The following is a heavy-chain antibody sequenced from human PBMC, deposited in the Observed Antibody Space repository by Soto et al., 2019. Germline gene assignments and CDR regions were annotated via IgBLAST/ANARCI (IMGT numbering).Heavy chain of an antibody. CDR1: GGSMSSSNW. CDR3: ARSEATGLDY. V-gene: IGHV4-4*02. CDR2: AHHSGRT. D-gene: IGHD1-26*01. J-gene: IGHJ4*02. Sequence: QVQLQESGPGLVKPSGTLYLTCTVSGGSMSSSNWWNWVRQSPGKGLEWIGEAHHSGRTNYNPSLKSRVTISVDKSKNHFSLELSSVTAADTAVYYCARSEATGLDYWGQGTLVTVSS.